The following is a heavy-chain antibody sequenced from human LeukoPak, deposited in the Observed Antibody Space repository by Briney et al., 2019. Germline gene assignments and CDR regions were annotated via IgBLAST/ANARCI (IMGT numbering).Heavy chain of an antibody. CDR3: ARAIAAAGTRVESQH. J-gene: IGHJ1*01. CDR2: ISAYNGNT. Sequence: ASVKVSCKASGYTFTSYGISWVRQASGQGLEWMGWISAYNGNTDYAQKLQGRVTMTTDTSTSTAYMELRSLRSDDTAVYYCARAIAAAGTRVESQHWGQGTLVTVSS. CDR1: GYTFTSYG. D-gene: IGHD6-13*01. V-gene: IGHV1-18*01.